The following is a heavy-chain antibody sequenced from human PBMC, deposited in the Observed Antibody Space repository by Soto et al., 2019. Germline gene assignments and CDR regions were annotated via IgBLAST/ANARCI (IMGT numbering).Heavy chain of an antibody. D-gene: IGHD2-15*01. CDR3: ASDGCNGGACLVDP. CDR1: GFTFRTYG. CDR2: IWHDGSKT. J-gene: IGHJ5*02. Sequence: QVQLVESGGGVVQPGGSLRLSCAASGFTFRTYGFHWIRQAPVKGLEWVAVIWHDGSKTYYADSVRGRFTIARDDSKNTLYLQMNGLRAEDTAMYCCASDGCNGGACLVDPWGQGTLVTVSS. V-gene: IGHV3-33*01.